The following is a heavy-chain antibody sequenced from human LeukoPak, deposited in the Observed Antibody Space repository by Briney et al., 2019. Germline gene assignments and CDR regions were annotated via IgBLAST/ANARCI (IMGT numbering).Heavy chain of an antibody. D-gene: IGHD6-6*01. CDR1: GYPFRNYD. CDR2: INPHSGKT. V-gene: IGHV1-8*01. CDR3: ARGGSSSYWYYCYYMDV. Sequence: ASVKVSCKTSGYPFRNYDINWVRQATGQGLEWMGWINPHSGKTGYAQKFQGRVTMTTDTSANTAYMDLSSLRSEDTAVYYCARGGSSSYWYYCYYMDVWGKGTTVTVSS. J-gene: IGHJ6*03.